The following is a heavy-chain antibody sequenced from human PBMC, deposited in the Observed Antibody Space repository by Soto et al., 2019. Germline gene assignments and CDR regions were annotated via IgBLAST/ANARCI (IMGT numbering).Heavy chain of an antibody. CDR1: GFTFMKHD. V-gene: IGHV3-23*01. Sequence: GGSLRLSCVASGFTFMKHDMNWGRQPPGKGLEYVANINGPATSTSYADAVKGRFTIPRDNSKDTLYLELNSLRVEDTAVYYCVKDPNWEWGYWGQGTLVTVSS. J-gene: IGHJ4*02. D-gene: IGHD1-1*01. CDR2: INGPATST. CDR3: VKDPNWEWGY.